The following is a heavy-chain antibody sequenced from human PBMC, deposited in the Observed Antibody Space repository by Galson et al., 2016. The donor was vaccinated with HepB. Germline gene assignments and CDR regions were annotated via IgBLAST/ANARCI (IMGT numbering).Heavy chain of an antibody. J-gene: IGHJ6*02. CDR2: ISYDGNNR. CDR1: GFTFNNYG. Sequence: SLRLSCATSGFTFNNYGINWVRQAPGKGLERVAVISYDGNNRHYADAVKGRFTISRDSSTNTVYLQMNSLRAGDTAVYFCARDRGLLHYYYGVDVWGQGTTVTVSS. CDR3: ARDRGLLHYYYGVDV. V-gene: IGHV3-33*08. D-gene: IGHD4-17*01.